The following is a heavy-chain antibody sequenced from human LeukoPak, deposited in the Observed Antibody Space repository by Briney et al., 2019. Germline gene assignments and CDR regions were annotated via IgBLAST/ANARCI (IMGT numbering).Heavy chain of an antibody. J-gene: IGHJ4*02. CDR3: ARDNGGSYPDY. V-gene: IGHV1-2*02. D-gene: IGHD1-26*01. CDR1: GYTFTDYY. CDR2: INPNSGGA. Sequence: VASVKVSCKASGYTFTDYYMHWVRQAPGQGLEWMGWINPNSGGANYAQKFQGRVTMTRDTSISTAYMELSRLRSDDTAVYYCARDNGGSYPDYWGQGTLVTVS.